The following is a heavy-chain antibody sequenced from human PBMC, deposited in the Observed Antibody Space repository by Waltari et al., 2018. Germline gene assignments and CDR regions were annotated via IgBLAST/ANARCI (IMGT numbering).Heavy chain of an antibody. CDR2: VYYSGST. V-gene: IGHV4-30-4*08. CDR3: ARADYYYDKNWFDP. Sequence: QVQLQESGPGLVKPSQTLSLTCTVSGVSISSGDDHWNWLRQPPGKGLEWIGYVYYSGSTYYNPSLNSRLTISVDTSKNQFYLHLNSVTAADTAVYYCARADYYYDKNWFDPWGQGTPVTVSS. J-gene: IGHJ5*02. CDR1: GVSISSGDDH. D-gene: IGHD3-22*01.